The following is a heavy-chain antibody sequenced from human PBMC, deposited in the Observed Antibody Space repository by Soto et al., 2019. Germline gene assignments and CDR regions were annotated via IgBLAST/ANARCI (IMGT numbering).Heavy chain of an antibody. CDR2: IYSGGST. CDR1: GFTVSSNY. Sequence: GSLRLSCAASGFTVSSNYMSWVRQAPGKGLEWVSVIYSGGSTYYADSVKGRFTISRDNSKNTLYLQMNSLRAEDTAVYYCERESCSSTSSPPSHANYYYYYYIDVSGKGTTVTVSS. V-gene: IGHV3-66*01. D-gene: IGHD2-2*01. CDR3: ERESCSSTSSPPSHANYYYYYYIDV. J-gene: IGHJ6*03.